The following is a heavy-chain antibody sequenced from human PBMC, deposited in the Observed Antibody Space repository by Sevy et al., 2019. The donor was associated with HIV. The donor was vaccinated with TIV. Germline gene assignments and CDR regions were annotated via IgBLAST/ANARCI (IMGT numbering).Heavy chain of an antibody. V-gene: IGHV3-9*01. CDR3: VKDSYYDSSGYFDY. CDR2: ISWNSGRI. Sequence: GGSLRLSCAVSGFTFDDYALHWVRQAPGKGLEWVSGISWNSGRIGYADSVKGRFTISRYNAKNSLYLQMNSLRIEDTAFYYCVKDSYYDSSGYFDYWGQGTLVTVSS. D-gene: IGHD3-22*01. J-gene: IGHJ4*02. CDR1: GFTFDDYA.